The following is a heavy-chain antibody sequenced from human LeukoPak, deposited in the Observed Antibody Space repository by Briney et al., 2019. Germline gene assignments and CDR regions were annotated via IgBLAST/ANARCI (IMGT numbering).Heavy chain of an antibody. CDR3: ARDENAYCSGGSCSYFQH. Sequence: GGSLRLSCAASGFIFSSHAMNWVRQAPGKGLEWVSSISSSSSYIYYADSVRGRFTISRDNARNSLYLQMNSLRGEDTAVYYCARDENAYCSGGSCSYFQHWGQGTLVTVSS. CDR1: GFIFSSHA. V-gene: IGHV3-21*01. J-gene: IGHJ1*01. CDR2: ISSSSSYI. D-gene: IGHD2-15*01.